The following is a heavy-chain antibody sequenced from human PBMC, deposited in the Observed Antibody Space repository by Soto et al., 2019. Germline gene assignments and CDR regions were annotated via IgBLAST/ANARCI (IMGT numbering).Heavy chain of an antibody. J-gene: IGHJ5*01. CDR3: ARPCSYCNDGGPANGFEP. D-gene: IGHD2-8*01. V-gene: IGHV3-11*01. CDR1: GFTFSDYS. Sequence: EGSLRLSCAASGFTFSDYSMSWIRQAPGKGLELVSYISSSGSTIYYTDSVKGRFTISRDNAKNSLYLQMNSLTAEDTAVYHCARPCSYCNDGGPANGFEPWGQRTLLTVSS. CDR2: ISSSGSTI.